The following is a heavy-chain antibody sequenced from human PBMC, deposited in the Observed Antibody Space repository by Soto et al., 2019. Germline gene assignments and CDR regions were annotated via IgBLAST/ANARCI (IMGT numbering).Heavy chain of an antibody. CDR2: IYWNDDK. CDR3: AHKPPPPNLRLGELSTYYYYYYGMDV. CDR1: GFSLSTSGVG. D-gene: IGHD3-16*02. J-gene: IGHJ6*02. V-gene: IGHV2-5*01. Sequence: SGPTLVHPTQTLTLTCTFSGFSLSTSGVGVGWIRQPPGKALEWLALIYWNDDKRYSPSLKSRLTITKDTSKNQVVLTMTNMDPVDTATYYCAHKPPPPNLRLGELSTYYYYYYGMDVWGQGTTVTVSS.